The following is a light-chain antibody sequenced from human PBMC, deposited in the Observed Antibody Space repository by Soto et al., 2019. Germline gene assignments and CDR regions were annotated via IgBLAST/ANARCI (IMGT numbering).Light chain of an antibody. CDR2: KAS. CDR3: QHYNSYPIT. J-gene: IGKJ5*01. CDR1: QSISSW. Sequence: DIHMTQSPSTLSASVGDRVTITCRASQSISSWLAWYQQKPGKAPKLLIYKASTLEIGVPSRFSGSGSGTEFTLTISSLQPDDFATYYCQHYNSYPITFGQGTRLEIK. V-gene: IGKV1-5*03.